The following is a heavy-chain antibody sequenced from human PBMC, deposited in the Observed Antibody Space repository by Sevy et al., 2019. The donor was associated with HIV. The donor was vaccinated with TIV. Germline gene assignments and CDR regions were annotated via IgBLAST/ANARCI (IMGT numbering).Heavy chain of an antibody. J-gene: IGHJ1*01. CDR2: INPNRGGT. Sequence: ASVKVSCKASGYTFTGYYMHWVRQAPGQGLGWMGWINPNRGGTNYAQKFQGRVTMTRDTSISTAYMELSRLGSDDTAVYYCARGPAPDFQHWGQGTLVTVSS. CDR1: GYTFTGYY. V-gene: IGHV1-2*02. CDR3: ARGPAPDFQH.